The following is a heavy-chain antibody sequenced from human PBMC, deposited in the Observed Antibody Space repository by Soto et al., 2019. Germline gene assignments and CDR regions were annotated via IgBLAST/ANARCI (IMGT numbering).Heavy chain of an antibody. CDR3: ARIKWGLDYYSGMDV. D-gene: IGHD1-26*01. Sequence: QVQLVQSGAEVKKSGASVKVSCKASGYTFSDYFIQWLRQAPGQGLEWVAWINPKTAATNYAKKFQDRVTVTSDTSFSTAYLELPRLRPDDTALYYCARIKWGLDYYSGMDVWGQGTTVTVSS. V-gene: IGHV1-2*02. CDR1: GYTFSDYF. CDR2: INPKTAAT. J-gene: IGHJ6*02.